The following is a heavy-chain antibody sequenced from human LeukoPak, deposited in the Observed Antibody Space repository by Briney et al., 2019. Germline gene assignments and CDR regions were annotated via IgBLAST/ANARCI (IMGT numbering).Heavy chain of an antibody. J-gene: IGHJ4*02. CDR1: GGSFSGYY. CDR3: ARGPFTMFLDY. D-gene: IGHD3-10*02. V-gene: IGHV4-34*01. CDR2: INHSGST. Sequence: PSETLSLTCAAYGGSFSGYYWSWIRQPPGKGLEWIGEINHSGSTNYNPSLKSRVTISVDTSKNQFSLKLSSVTAADTAVYYCARGPFTMFLDYWGQGTLVTVSS.